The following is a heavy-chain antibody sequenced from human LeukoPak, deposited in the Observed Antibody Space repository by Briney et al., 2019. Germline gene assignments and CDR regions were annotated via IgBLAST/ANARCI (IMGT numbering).Heavy chain of an antibody. D-gene: IGHD3-10*01. CDR3: ARDGSGFPGYFDY. J-gene: IGHJ4*02. V-gene: IGHV4-34*01. CDR2: INHSGST. Sequence: SETLSLTCAVYGGSFSGYYWSWIRQPPGKGLEWIGEINHSGSTNYNPSLKSRVTISVDTSKNQFSLKLSSVTAADTAVYYCARDGSGFPGYFDYWGQGTLVTVSS. CDR1: GGSFSGYY.